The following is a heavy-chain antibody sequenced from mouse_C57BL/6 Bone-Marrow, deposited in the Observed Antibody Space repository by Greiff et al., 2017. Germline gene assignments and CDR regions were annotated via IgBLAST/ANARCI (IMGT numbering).Heavy chain of an antibody. V-gene: IGHV1-63*01. CDR3: GRARRYFDY. CDR1: GYTFTNYW. J-gene: IGHJ2*01. Sequence: QVQLQQSGAELVRPGTSVKMSCKASGYTFTNYWIGWAKQRPGHGLEWIGDIYPGGGYTNYNEQFKGKATLTANKSSSTAYMQFSSRTSEDSAIYYCGRARRYFDYWGQGTTLTVSS. CDR2: IYPGGGYT.